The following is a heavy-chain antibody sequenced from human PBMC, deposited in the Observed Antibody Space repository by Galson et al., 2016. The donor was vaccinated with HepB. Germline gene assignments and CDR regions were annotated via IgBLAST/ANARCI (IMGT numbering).Heavy chain of an antibody. V-gene: IGHV4-61*01. J-gene: IGHJ4*02. CDR1: GGSLRSGTYC. D-gene: IGHD2-2*01. CDR3: ARAGYSSSFDY. CDR2: IYYTGGT. Sequence: SETLSLTCTVSGGSLRSGTYCWSWIRQSPGKGLEWLGYIYYTGGTKYNPSLKSRVTISVDTSKNQFSLKVTSLTAADTAMYYCARAGYSSSFDYWGQGTLVTVSS.